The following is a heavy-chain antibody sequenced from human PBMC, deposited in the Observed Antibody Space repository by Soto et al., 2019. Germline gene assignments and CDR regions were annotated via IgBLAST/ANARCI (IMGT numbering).Heavy chain of an antibody. D-gene: IGHD2-21*02. CDR2: IYYSGST. J-gene: IGHJ4*02. CDR3: ASNIVVVTATHFDY. CDR1: GCSISSGGYY. Sequence: QVQLQESGPGLVKPSQTLSLTCTVSGCSISSGGYYWSWIRQHPGKGLEWIGYIYYSGSTHYNPSLTSRVTISVATSKNQFSLKLSSVPAADTAVYYCASNIVVVTATHFDYWGQGTLVTVSS. V-gene: IGHV4-31*03.